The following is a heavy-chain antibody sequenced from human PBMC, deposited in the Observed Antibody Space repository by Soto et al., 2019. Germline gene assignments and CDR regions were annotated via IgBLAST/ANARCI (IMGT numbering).Heavy chain of an antibody. J-gene: IGHJ3*02. CDR1: GGSISSYY. CDR3: ARRDVVVVAATPRDAFDI. V-gene: IGHV4-59*08. Sequence: SETLSLTCTVSGGSISSYYWSWIRQPPGKGLEWIGYIYYSGSTNYNPSLKSRVTISVDTSKNQFSLKLSSVTAADTAVYYCARRDVVVVAATPRDAFDIWGQGTMVTVSS. CDR2: IYYSGST. D-gene: IGHD2-15*01.